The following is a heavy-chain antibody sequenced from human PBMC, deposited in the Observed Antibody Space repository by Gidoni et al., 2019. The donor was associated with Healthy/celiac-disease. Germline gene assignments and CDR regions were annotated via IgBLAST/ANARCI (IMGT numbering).Heavy chain of an antibody. D-gene: IGHD1-26*01. J-gene: IGHJ4*02. CDR1: GFTFRSYS. CDR2: ISSSSSTI. Sequence: EVQLVESGGGLVQPAGSLIPSSASSGFTFRSYSMNWVRQAPGKGLEWVSYISSSSSTIYYADSVKGRFTISRDNAKNSLYLQMNSLRDEDTAVYYCARGPHIVGATREPPLDYWGQGTLVTVSS. CDR3: ARGPHIVGATREPPLDY. V-gene: IGHV3-48*02.